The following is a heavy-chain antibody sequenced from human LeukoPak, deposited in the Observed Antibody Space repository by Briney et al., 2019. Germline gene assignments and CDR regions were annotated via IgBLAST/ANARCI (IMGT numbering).Heavy chain of an antibody. V-gene: IGHV1-69*04. D-gene: IGHD5-12*01. CDR2: IITILGIA. J-gene: IGHJ4*02. Sequence: GASVKVSCKASVGTFSSYAISWVGQAPGQGLEWMGRIITILGIANYAQKFQGRVTITADKSTSTAYMELSSLRSEDTAVYYCARVPDVDCYYFDYWGQGTLVTVSS. CDR1: VGTFSSYA. CDR3: ARVPDVDCYYFDY.